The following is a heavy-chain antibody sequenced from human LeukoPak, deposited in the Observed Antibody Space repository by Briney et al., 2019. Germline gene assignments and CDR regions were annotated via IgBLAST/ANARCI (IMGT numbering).Heavy chain of an antibody. Sequence: GGSLRLSCAASGFTFSSYVMYWVRQAPGKGLEWVAVIWSDGSNKYYADSVKGRFTISRDNSKNTLYLQMNSLRAEDTAVYYCALGEYQLLPDYWGQGTLVTVSS. CDR2: IWSDGSNK. CDR1: GFTFSSYV. J-gene: IGHJ4*02. V-gene: IGHV3-33*08. D-gene: IGHD2-2*01. CDR3: ALGEYQLLPDY.